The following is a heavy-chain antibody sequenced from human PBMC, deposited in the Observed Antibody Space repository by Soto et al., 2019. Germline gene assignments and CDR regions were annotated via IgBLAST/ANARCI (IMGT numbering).Heavy chain of an antibody. Sequence: QVQLVQSGSEVKKPGASVKVSCKASGYTFTSYDIHWVRRATGQGPEWMGWMNPYSGNTVYAQKFQGRVTMTRNTAMRTAYLELSSVRSEDTALYYCAITSFVAVAGTWGQGTLVTVSS. CDR3: AITSFVAVAGT. V-gene: IGHV1-8*01. J-gene: IGHJ5*02. D-gene: IGHD6-19*01. CDR2: MNPYSGNT. CDR1: GYTFTSYD.